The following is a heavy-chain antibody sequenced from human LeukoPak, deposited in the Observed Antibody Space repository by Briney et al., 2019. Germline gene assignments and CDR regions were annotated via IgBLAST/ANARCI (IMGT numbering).Heavy chain of an antibody. CDR2: IIPIFGTA. Sequence: ASVKVSCKASGGTFSSYAISWVRQAPGQGLEWMGGIIPIFGTANYAQKFQGRVTITADESTSTAYMELSSLRSEDTAVYYCARGNYYDSSGPYYFDYWGQGTLVTVSS. V-gene: IGHV1-69*01. CDR3: ARGNYYDSSGPYYFDY. D-gene: IGHD3-22*01. J-gene: IGHJ4*02. CDR1: GGTFSSYA.